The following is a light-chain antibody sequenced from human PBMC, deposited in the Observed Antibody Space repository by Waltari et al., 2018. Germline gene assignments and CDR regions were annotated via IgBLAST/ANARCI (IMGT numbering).Light chain of an antibody. J-gene: IGKJ5*01. CDR3: QQYGSSPTT. Sequence: EIVLTQSPGTLSLSPGERATLSCRASQSVSSSYLAWYQQKPGQAPRLLIYGASSMATGIPDRCSGSGSATDFTLTISRLEPEDFAVYYCQQYGSSPTTFGQGTRLEIK. V-gene: IGKV3-20*01. CDR1: QSVSSSY. CDR2: GAS.